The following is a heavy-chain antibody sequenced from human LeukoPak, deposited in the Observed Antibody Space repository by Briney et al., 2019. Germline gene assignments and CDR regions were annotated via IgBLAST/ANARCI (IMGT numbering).Heavy chain of an antibody. Sequence: SETLSLTCTVSGGSISSYYWSWIRQPPGKGLEWIAYISDIGSINNNPSLTSRVTISLDTSKNQFSLKLSSVTAADTAVYYCAGHHPRNTVDFWGQGTLVTVSS. CDR3: AGHHPRNTVDF. D-gene: IGHD2/OR15-2a*01. CDR2: ISDIGSI. CDR1: GGSISSYY. V-gene: IGHV4-59*08. J-gene: IGHJ4*02.